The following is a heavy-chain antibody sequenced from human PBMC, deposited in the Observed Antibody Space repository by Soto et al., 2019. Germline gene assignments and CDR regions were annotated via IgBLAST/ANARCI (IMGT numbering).Heavy chain of an antibody. V-gene: IGHV3-30*04. CDR2: MSNNGITQ. Sequence: GGSLRLSCAVSGFSFRTSVIHWVRQAPGKGLEWVAVMSNNGITQFYANSVKGRFSVSRDNSKSTTYLQMDSLRTEDTALYYCARRYCRAERCNGNDGFDVWAQETMVPVSS. CDR3: ARRYCRAERCNGNDGFDV. D-gene: IGHD1-1*01. J-gene: IGHJ3*01. CDR1: GFSFRTSV.